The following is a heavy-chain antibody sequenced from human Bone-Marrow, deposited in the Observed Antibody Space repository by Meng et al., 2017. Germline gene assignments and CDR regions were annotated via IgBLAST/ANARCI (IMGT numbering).Heavy chain of an antibody. V-gene: IGHV1-46*01. CDR1: GYTFTSYY. CDR3: ARETTRVWWFDP. Sequence: VQLGQAGAEVKKPGASLKVSCKAYGYTFTSYYMHWVRQAPGQGLEWMGIINPSGGSTSYAQKFQGRVTMTRDTSTSTVYMELSSLRSEDTAVYYCARETTRVWWFDPWGQGTLVTVSS. D-gene: IGHD1-1*01. J-gene: IGHJ5*02. CDR2: INPSGGST.